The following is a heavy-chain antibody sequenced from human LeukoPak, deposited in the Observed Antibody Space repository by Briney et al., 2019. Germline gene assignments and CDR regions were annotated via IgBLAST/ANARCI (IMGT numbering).Heavy chain of an antibody. CDR3: ARGSYDSIWH. V-gene: IGHV3-74*01. J-gene: IGHJ4*02. CDR2: INSDGSTT. CDR1: GFTFISHW. D-gene: IGHD3-22*01. Sequence: GGSLRLSCAASGFTFISHWMHWVRQAPGKGLVWVSRINSDGSTTSYAASVKGRFTISRDTAKNTLYLQMNSLRAEDTAVYYCARGSYDSIWHWGPGTLVTVSS.